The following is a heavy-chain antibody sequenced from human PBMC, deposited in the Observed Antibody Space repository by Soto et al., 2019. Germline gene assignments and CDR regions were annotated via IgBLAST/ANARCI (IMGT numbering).Heavy chain of an antibody. CDR3: ARVPSP. V-gene: IGHV4-59*12. Sequence: SETLSLTCTVSGGSISSYYWSWIRQPPGKGLEWIGYIYHSGSIYYNPSLKSRVTISVDRSKNQFSLRLSSVTAADTAVYYCARVPSPWGQGTLVTVSS. CDR1: GGSISSYY. J-gene: IGHJ5*02. CDR2: IYHSGSI.